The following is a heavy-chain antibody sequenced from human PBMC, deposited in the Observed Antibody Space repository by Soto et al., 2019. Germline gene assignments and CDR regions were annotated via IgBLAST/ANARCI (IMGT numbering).Heavy chain of an antibody. J-gene: IGHJ4*02. CDR3: ARHGSTFGGVIGEFDY. Sequence: PSETLSLTCTVSGGSISSYYWSWIRQPPGKGLEWIGYIYYSGSTNYNPSLKSRVTISVDTSKNQFSLKLSSVTAADTAVYYCARHGSTFGGVIGEFDYWGQGTLVTVSS. V-gene: IGHV4-59*08. D-gene: IGHD3-16*02. CDR2: IYYSGST. CDR1: GGSISSYY.